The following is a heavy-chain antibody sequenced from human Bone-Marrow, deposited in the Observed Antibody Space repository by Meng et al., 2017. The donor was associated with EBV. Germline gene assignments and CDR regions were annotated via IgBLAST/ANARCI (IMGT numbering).Heavy chain of an antibody. V-gene: IGHV1-46*02. CDR1: GGHFNSDA. Sequence: QGQVGRSGAEVKKPGSSVKVACKTSGGHFNSDAISWVRQAPGQGLEWMGIINPSGGSTSYAQKFQGRVTMTRDTSTSTVYMELSSLRSEDTAVYYCAREATDGFDYWGQGTLVTVSS. J-gene: IGHJ4*02. CDR2: INPSGGST. CDR3: AREATDGFDY. D-gene: IGHD1-26*01.